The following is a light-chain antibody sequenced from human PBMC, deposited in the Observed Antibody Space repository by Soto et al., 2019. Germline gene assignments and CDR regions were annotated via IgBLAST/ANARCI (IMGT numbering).Light chain of an antibody. V-gene: IGKV3-20*01. J-gene: IGKJ1*01. CDR3: QQYGRSPWT. CDR2: GPS. Sequence: EIVLTQSPGTLSLSPGERATLSCRASQSVSNNFLAWYQHRPGQAPRLLIYGPSTRATGIPDRFSGSGSGTDFTLTISRLEPDDFAVYYCQQYGRSPWTFGQGTKVEIK. CDR1: QSVSNNF.